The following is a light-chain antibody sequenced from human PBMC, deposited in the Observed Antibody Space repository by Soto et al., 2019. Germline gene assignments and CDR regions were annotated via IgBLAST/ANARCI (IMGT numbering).Light chain of an antibody. CDR1: SSDVAYYNY. J-gene: IGLJ2*01. V-gene: IGLV2-14*01. Sequence: QSVLTQPASVSGSPGQSITISCTGTSSDVAYYNYVSWYQQHPGKAPKLMIYDVGYRPSGVSNRFSGSKSGNTASLTISGLQAEDEADYYCSSYTTTNTGVFGGGTQLTVL. CDR2: DVG. CDR3: SSYTTTNTGV.